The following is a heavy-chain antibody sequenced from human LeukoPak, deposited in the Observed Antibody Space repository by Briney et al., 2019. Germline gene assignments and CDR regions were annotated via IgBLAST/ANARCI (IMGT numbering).Heavy chain of an antibody. D-gene: IGHD6-13*01. CDR1: GGSFSGYY. V-gene: IGHV4-34*01. CDR3: ARVTDIAAAGTYYYYYMDV. CDR2: INHSGST. Sequence: SETLSLTCAVYGGSFSGYYWSWIRQPPGKGLEWIGEINHSGSTNYNPSLKSRVTISVDTSKNQFSLKLSSVTAADTAAYYCARVTDIAAAGTYYYYYMDVWGKGTTVTVSS. J-gene: IGHJ6*03.